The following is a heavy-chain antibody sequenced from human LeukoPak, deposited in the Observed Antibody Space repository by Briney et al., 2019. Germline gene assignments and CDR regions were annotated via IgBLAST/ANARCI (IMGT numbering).Heavy chain of an antibody. CDR3: ARDSARGYDFWSGYYSAFDI. J-gene: IGHJ3*02. CDR2: ISSSGSTK. D-gene: IGHD3-3*01. CDR1: GFTFSDYY. V-gene: IGHV3-11*04. Sequence: GGSLRLSCAASGFTFSDYYMSWIRQAPGKGLEWVSYISSSGSTKYYTDSVKGRFTISRDNAKNSLFLQMNSLRAEDTAVYYCARDSARGYDFWSGYYSAFDIWGQGTMVTVSS.